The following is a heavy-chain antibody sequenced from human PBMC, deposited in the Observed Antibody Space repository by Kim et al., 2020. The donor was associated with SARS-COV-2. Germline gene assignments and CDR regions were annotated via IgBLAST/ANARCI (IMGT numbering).Heavy chain of an antibody. D-gene: IGHD2-2*01. J-gene: IGHJ5*02. CDR2: INHSGST. CDR1: GGSFSGYY. V-gene: IGHV4-34*01. Sequence: SETLSLTCAVYGGSFSGYYWSWIRQPPGKGLEWIGEINHSGSTNYNPSLKSRVTISVDTSKNQFSLKLSSVTAADTAVYYCARGARQSSTSFVRIRWFDPWGQGTLVTVSS. CDR3: ARGARQSSTSFVRIRWFDP.